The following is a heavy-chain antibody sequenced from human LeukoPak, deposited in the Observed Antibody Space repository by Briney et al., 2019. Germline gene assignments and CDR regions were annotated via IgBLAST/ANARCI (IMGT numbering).Heavy chain of an antibody. CDR2: FDPEDGET. CDR1: GYTLTELS. D-gene: IGHD4-11*01. V-gene: IGHV1-24*01. J-gene: IGHJ4*02. CDR3: ATGYSNYETFDY. Sequence: ASVKVSCQVSGYTLTELSMHWVRQAPGSGLEWMGGFDPEDGETIYAQKFQGRVTMTEDTSTDTAYMELSSLRSEDTAVYYCATGYSNYETFDYWGQGTLVTVSS.